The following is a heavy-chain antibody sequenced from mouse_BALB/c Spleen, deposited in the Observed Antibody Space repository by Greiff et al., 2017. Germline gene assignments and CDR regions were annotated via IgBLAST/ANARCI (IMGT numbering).Heavy chain of an antibody. D-gene: IGHD2-1*01. CDR1: GFTFSSYA. Sequence: EVHLVESGGGLVKPGGSLKLSCAASGFTFSSYAMSWVRQSPEKRLEWVAEISSGGSYTYYPDTVTGRFTISRDNAKNTLYLEMSSLRSEDTAMYYCARDHGNYVFAYWGQGTLVTVSA. J-gene: IGHJ3*01. V-gene: IGHV5-9-4*01. CDR2: ISSGGSYT. CDR3: ARDHGNYVFAY.